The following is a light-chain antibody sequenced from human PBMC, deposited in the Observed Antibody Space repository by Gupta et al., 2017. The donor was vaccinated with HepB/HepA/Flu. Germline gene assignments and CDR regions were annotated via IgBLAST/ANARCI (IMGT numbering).Light chain of an antibody. CDR2: KAS. CDR3: QQYNSYSSS. CDR1: QSISSW. J-gene: IGKJ4*01. V-gene: IGKV1-5*03. Sequence: DSQMTQSPSTLSASVGDRVTITCRASQSISSWLAWYQQKPGKTPKLLIYKASSLESGVHSRFSGSGSGTEFTLTISSLQPDDFATYYCQQYNSYSSSYGGGTKVEIK.